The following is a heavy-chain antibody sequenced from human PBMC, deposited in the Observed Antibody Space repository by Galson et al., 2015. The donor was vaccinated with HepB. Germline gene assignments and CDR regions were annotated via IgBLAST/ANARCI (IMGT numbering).Heavy chain of an antibody. Sequence: SLRLSCAASGFSFKDYNMNWVRQAPGKGPEWLAFISNSESHIFYADSVKGRFTISRDNAKNSLYLQMNSLRAEDTAIYYCVRESFGFCRFGSCNPLPYDYWGQGTLVTVSS. CDR2: ISNSESHI. V-gene: IGHV3-21*01. J-gene: IGHJ4*02. CDR1: GFSFKDYN. CDR3: VRESFGFCRFGSCNPLPYDY. D-gene: IGHD5-18*01.